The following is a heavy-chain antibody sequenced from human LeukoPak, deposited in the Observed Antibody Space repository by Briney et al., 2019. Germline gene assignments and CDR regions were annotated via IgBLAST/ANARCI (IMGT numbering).Heavy chain of an antibody. V-gene: IGHV4-38-2*02. Sequence: SEALSLTCTVSGFPISTNYYWGWTRQPPGRGLEWIGSTHHSGNTYHNPSLRSRVIMSIDTSKNQFSLRLSSVTAADTAVYFCARTNWNPGDYWGQGMLVTVSS. D-gene: IGHD1-1*01. J-gene: IGHJ4*02. CDR2: THHSGNT. CDR1: GFPISTNYY. CDR3: ARTNWNPGDY.